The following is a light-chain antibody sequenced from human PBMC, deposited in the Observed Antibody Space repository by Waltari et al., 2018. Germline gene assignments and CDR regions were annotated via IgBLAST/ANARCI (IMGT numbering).Light chain of an antibody. J-gene: IGKJ3*01. V-gene: IGKV1-39*01. Sequence: DIQMTHSPSSLSCSIESTVTITCRTSQGIAFYLRWYQQKPGQAPKLLIYHASKLLSGVPSRFSGRGSGTDFTLSISSLQPEDSATYYCQHSYTTPLTFGPGTKVDV. CDR3: QHSYTTPLT. CDR1: QGIAFY. CDR2: HAS.